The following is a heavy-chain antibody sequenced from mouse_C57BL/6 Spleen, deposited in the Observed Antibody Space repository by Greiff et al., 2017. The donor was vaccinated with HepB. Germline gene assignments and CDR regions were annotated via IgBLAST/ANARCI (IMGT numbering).Heavy chain of an antibody. CDR2: INPSSGYT. D-gene: IGHD2-14*01. V-gene: IGHV1-4*01. CDR1: GYTFTSYT. J-gene: IGHJ4*01. Sequence: QVQLKQSGAELARPGASVKMSCKASGYTFTSYTMHWVKQRPGQGLEWIGYINPSSGYTKYNHKFKDKATLTADKSSSTAYMQLSSLTSEDSAVYYCAREVSGNYYAMDYWGQGTSVTVSS. CDR3: AREVSGNYYAMDY.